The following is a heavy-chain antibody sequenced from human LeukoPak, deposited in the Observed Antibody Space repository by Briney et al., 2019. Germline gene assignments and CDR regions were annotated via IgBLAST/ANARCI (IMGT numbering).Heavy chain of an antibody. CDR2: IYSGGTT. Sequence: GGSLRLSCAASGFTVSSNYMSWVRQAPGMGLEWVSVIYSGGTTYYADSVKGRFTISRDNSKNTLYLQMNSLRAEDTAVYYCAKETSSGNFVTIDCWGQGALVTVSS. D-gene: IGHD1-26*01. V-gene: IGHV3-53*01. CDR3: AKETSSGNFVTIDC. J-gene: IGHJ4*02. CDR1: GFTVSSNY.